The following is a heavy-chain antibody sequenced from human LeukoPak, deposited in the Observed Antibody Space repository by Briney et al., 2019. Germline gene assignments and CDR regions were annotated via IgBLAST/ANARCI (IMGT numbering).Heavy chain of an antibody. J-gene: IGHJ3*02. CDR1: GGSISSSSYY. D-gene: IGHD5-18*01. CDR3: ASSLPIQLWPQTQSAFDI. CDR2: IYYSGST. Sequence: SETLSLTCTVSGGSISSSSYYWGWIRQPPGKGLEWIGSIYYSGSTNYNPSLKSRVTISVDTSKNQFSLKLSSVTAADTAVYYCASSLPIQLWPQTQSAFDIWGQGTMVTVSS. V-gene: IGHV4-39*07.